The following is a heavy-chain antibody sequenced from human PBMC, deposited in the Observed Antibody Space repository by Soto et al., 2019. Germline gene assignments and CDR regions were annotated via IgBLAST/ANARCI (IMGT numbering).Heavy chain of an antibody. CDR2: ISYDGINN. D-gene: IGHD5-18*01. J-gene: IGHJ6*02. CDR3: ARDLDTAMVTGYYYYGMDV. CDR1: GITFSAYT. Sequence: PGGSLRLSCAASGITFSAYTMHWVRQAPGKGLEWVAIISYDGINNNYADSVKGRFTISRDNSKNTLYIQLNSLRAEDTAVYYCARDLDTAMVTGYYYYGMDVWGQGTTVTVSS. V-gene: IGHV3-30-3*01.